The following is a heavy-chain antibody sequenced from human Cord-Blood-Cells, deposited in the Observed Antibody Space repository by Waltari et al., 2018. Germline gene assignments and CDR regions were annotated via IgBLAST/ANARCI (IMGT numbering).Heavy chain of an antibody. CDR1: GYTLTELS. Sequence: QVQLVQSGAEVKKPGASVKVSCKVSGYTLTELSMHWVRQAPGKGLEWMGGCDPEDGETIYAQKFQGRVTMTEDTSTDTAYMELSSLRSEDTAVYYCATGGGDYDFFYYYYGMDVWGQGTTVTVSS. V-gene: IGHV1-24*01. CDR2: CDPEDGET. D-gene: IGHD4-17*01. CDR3: ATGGGDYDFFYYYYGMDV. J-gene: IGHJ6*02.